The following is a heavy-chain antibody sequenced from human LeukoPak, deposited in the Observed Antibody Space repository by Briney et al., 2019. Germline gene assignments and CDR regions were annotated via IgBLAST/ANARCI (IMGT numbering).Heavy chain of an antibody. V-gene: IGHV3-48*04. J-gene: IGHJ4*02. CDR1: GFTFSSYA. CDR2: ISSSGLTI. D-gene: IGHD5-12*01. CDR3: AKDSSKIRTFIVPTKGYFDY. Sequence: GGPLRLSCAASGFTFSSYAMSWLRQAPGKGLEWVSYISSSGLTIYYADSVKGRFTVSRDNDKKSLYVQMNSLRAEDTAVYYCAKDSSKIRTFIVPTKGYFDYWGQGTLVTVSS.